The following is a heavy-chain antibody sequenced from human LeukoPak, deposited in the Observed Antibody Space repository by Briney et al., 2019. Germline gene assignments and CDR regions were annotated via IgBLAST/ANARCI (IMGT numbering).Heavy chain of an antibody. Sequence: PGGSLRLSCAASGFSFSSYWMHWVRQVPGRGPVWVSRINIDGRITTYADSVKGRLTISRDNAKNTLYLQMNSLRAEDTAVYYCTRGTLKSSSSSDYWGQGTLVAVSS. V-gene: IGHV3-74*01. CDR1: GFSFSSYW. D-gene: IGHD6-6*01. CDR2: INIDGRIT. J-gene: IGHJ4*02. CDR3: TRGTLKSSSSSDY.